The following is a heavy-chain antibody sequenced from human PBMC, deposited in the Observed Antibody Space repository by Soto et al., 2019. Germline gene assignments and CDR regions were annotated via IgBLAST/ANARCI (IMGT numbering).Heavy chain of an antibody. V-gene: IGHV3-21*06. D-gene: IGHD5-18*01. CDR2: ITSSSTYI. Sequence: RRLSCVASGFAFRAYSMSWVRQAPGQGLEWVSSITSSSTYIYYTRSVEGRFTISRDDAKNSLHLQMNSLRAEDTAVYYCARDLLEGYGPARQPDYWGQGTLVTVAS. CDR3: ARDLLEGYGPARQPDY. CDR1: GFAFRAYS. J-gene: IGHJ4*02.